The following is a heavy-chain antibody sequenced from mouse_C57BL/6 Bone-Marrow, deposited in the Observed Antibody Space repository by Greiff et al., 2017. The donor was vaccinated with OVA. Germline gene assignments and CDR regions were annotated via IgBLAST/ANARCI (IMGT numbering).Heavy chain of an antibody. D-gene: IGHD1-3*01. CDR1: GYTFTDYN. CDR2: INPNNGGT. Sequence: EVQGVESGPELVKPGASVKMSCKASGYTFTDYNMHWVKQSHGKSLEWIGYINPNNGGTSYNQKFKGKATLTVNKSSSTAYMELRSLTSEDSAVYYCARRGVKGDYWGQGTTLTVSS. J-gene: IGHJ2*01. V-gene: IGHV1-22*01. CDR3: ARRGVKGDY.